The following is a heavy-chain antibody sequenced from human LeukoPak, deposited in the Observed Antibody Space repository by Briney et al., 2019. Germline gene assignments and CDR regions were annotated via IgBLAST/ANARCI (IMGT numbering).Heavy chain of an antibody. CDR2: LTANSRSA. CDR1: GFTFSHYG. V-gene: IGHV3-23*01. D-gene: IGHD2-8*01. Sequence: GGSLRLSCAASGFTFSHYGMNWVRQAPGKGLEWVSGLTANSRSAYYADSVKGRFSISRDSSKNILHLQMNSLRAEDTAVYYCAKDRCSNGVGCYYYYMDVWGKGTTVTISS. CDR3: AKDRCSNGVGCYYYYMDV. J-gene: IGHJ6*03.